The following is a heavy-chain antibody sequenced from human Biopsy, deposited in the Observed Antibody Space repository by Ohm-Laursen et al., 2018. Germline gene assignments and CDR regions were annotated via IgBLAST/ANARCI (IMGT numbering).Heavy chain of an antibody. V-gene: IGHV4-39*01. J-gene: IGHJ5*02. CDR2: IFYRGST. CDR1: GGSISNNNYY. D-gene: IGHD3-22*01. CDR3: ARDCDTSGYCYVS. Sequence: GTLSLTCTVSGGSISNNNYYWGWIRQPPGKGLEWIGCIFYRGSTHYKPSLKSRVNISADTSKNQFSLKLNSATAADTAVYYCARDCDTSGYCYVSWGQGTLVTVSS.